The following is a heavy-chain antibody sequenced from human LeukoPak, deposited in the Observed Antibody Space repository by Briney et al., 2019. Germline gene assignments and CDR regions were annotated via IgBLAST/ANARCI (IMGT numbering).Heavy chain of an antibody. J-gene: IGHJ4*02. D-gene: IGHD4-17*01. CDR2: IKQDGSEK. CDR3: ARADYGDYPARGLYFDY. CDR1: GFPFSSRW. V-gene: IGHV3-7*01. Sequence: GGSLRLSCTSSGFPFSSRWMHWVRQVPGKGPEWVANIKQDGSEKYYVYSVQGRFTMSRDNAKNSLYLQMNSLRAEDTAVYSCARADYGDYPARGLYFDYWGQGTLVTVSS.